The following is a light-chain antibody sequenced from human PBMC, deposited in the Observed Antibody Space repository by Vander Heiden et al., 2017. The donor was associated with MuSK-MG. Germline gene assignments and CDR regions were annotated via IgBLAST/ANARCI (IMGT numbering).Light chain of an antibody. CDR2: EVN. CDR1: SSDVGAYNY. V-gene: IGLV2-8*01. Sequence: QSALTQPPSASGSPGQSVAISCTGTSSDVGAYNYVSWYQQHPGKAPKLMIYEVNQRPSGVPDRFSGSKSGTAASLTVSGLQAEDEADYYCTSYAGSNNVVFGGGTKLTVL. J-gene: IGLJ3*02. CDR3: TSYAGSNNVV.